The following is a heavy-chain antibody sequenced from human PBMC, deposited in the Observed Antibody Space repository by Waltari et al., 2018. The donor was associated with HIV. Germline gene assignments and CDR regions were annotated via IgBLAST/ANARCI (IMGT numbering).Heavy chain of an antibody. D-gene: IGHD3-16*01. J-gene: IGHJ6*02. Sequence: EVQLVESGGGLVKPGGSLRPPCPALGLPFISYALNWVPKAPGKGLEWVSSISSSSSYIYYADSVKGRFTISRDNAKNSLYLQMNSLRAEDTAVYYCARDFWGGYYYGMDVWGQGTTVTVSS. CDR1: GLPFISYA. V-gene: IGHV3-21*01. CDR2: ISSSSSYI. CDR3: ARDFWGGYYYGMDV.